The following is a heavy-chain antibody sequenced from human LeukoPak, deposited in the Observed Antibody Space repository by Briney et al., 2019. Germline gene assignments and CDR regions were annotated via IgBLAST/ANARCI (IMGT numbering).Heavy chain of an antibody. CDR1: GYTFTTYA. Sequence: ASVKVSCKASGYTFTTYAMNWVRQAPGQGLEWMGWINTDTGSPTYAQGFAGRFVFSLDTSVSTAYLQISSLKAEDTAVYYCARVKMFKMGATTAPFDYWGQGTLVTVSS. CDR2: INTDTGSP. CDR3: ARVKMFKMGATTAPFDY. V-gene: IGHV7-4-1*02. D-gene: IGHD1-26*01. J-gene: IGHJ4*02.